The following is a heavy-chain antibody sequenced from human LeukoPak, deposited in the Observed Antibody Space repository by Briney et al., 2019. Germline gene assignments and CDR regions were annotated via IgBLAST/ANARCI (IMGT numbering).Heavy chain of an antibody. CDR1: GFTFSSYG. Sequence: GRSLRLSCAASGFTFSSYGMHWVRQAPGKGLEGVAVISYDVGKKYYADSVKGRFTISRDNAKNSLYLQMNSLRAEDTAVYYCARSSSGYYASDAFDIWGQGTMVTVSS. D-gene: IGHD2-2*01. CDR2: ISYDVGKK. J-gene: IGHJ3*02. CDR3: ARSSSGYYASDAFDI. V-gene: IGHV3-30*03.